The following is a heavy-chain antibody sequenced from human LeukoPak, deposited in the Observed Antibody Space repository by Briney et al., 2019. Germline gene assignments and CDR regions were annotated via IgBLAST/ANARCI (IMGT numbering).Heavy chain of an antibody. Sequence: GGSLRLSCAASGFTVSSNYMSWVRQAPGKGLEWVSVIYSGGSTYYADSVKGRFTISRDNSENTLYLQMNSLRAEDTAVYYCASGLNKAAGEEVRDYWGQGTLVTVSS. D-gene: IGHD6-13*01. CDR1: GFTVSSNY. J-gene: IGHJ4*02. CDR2: IYSGGST. V-gene: IGHV3-53*01. CDR3: ASGLNKAAGEEVRDY.